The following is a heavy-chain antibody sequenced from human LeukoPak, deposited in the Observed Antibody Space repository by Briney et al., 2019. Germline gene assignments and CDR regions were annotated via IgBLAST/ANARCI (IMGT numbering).Heavy chain of an antibody. V-gene: IGHV3-7*01. CDR2: IKQDGSEK. CDR1: GFTFSSYW. Sequence: GGSLRLSCAASGFTFSSYWMSWVRQAPGKGLEWVANIKQDGSEKYYVDSVKGRFTISRDNAKNSLYLQMNSLRAEDTAVYYCAKRGYSYGYGYYFGYWGQGTLVTVSS. CDR3: AKRGYSYGYGYYFGY. J-gene: IGHJ4*02. D-gene: IGHD5-18*01.